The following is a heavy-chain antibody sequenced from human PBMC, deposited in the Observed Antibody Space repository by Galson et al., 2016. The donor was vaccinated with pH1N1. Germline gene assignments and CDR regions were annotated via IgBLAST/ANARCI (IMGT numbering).Heavy chain of an antibody. J-gene: IGHJ6*02. Sequence: TLSLTCSVSGASVRSGGQYWTWIRQVPGKGLEWIGFIYYIGSTGYNPSLKSRVSMSLDMSKKQFSLNLRSVTAADTAVYYCARNAWDGSGLNYFDSWGQGTTVSVSS. CDR3: ARNAWDGSGLNYFDS. CDR2: IYYIGST. CDR1: GASVRSGGQY. V-gene: IGHV4-31*03. D-gene: IGHD3-22*01.